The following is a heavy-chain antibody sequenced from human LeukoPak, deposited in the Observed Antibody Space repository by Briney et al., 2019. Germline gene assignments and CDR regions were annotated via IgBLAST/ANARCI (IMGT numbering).Heavy chain of an antibody. V-gene: IGHV4-39*07. D-gene: IGHD2-2*01. CDR2: IYYSGST. Sequence: PSETLSLTCTVSGGSISSSSYYWGWIRQPPGKGLEWIGSIYYSGSTYYNPSLKSRVTISVDTSKNQFSLKLSSVTAADTAVYYYARAESTYDAFDIWGQGTMVTVSS. CDR3: ARAESTYDAFDI. J-gene: IGHJ3*02. CDR1: GGSISSSSYY.